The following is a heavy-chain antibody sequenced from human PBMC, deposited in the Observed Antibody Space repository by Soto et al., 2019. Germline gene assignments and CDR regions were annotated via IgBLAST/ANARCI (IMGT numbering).Heavy chain of an antibody. J-gene: IGHJ4*02. Sequence: PGGSLRLSCAASGFTFSSYAMHWVRQAPGKGLEWVAVISYDGSNKYYADSVKGRLTISRDNSKNSLYLQMNSLRDEDTAVYYCARSVEGHFDYWGQGTVVTVSS. CDR1: GFTFSSYA. V-gene: IGHV3-30-3*01. CDR3: ARSVEGHFDY. D-gene: IGHD6-19*01. CDR2: ISYDGSNK.